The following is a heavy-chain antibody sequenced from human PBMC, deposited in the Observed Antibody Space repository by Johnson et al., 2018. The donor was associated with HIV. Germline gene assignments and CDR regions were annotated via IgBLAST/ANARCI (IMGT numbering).Heavy chain of an antibody. CDR3: ARRRGSGWYPDAFDI. V-gene: IGHV3-11*04. CDR2: ISSSGSTI. Sequence: QVQLVESGGGLVKPGGSLRLSCAASGFTFSDYYMSWIRQAPGKGLKWVSYISSSGSTIYYADSVKGRFTISRDNAKNSLYRQMNSLRAEDTAVYYGARRRGSGWYPDAFDIWGQGTMVTVSS. J-gene: IGHJ3*02. D-gene: IGHD6-19*01. CDR1: GFTFSDYY.